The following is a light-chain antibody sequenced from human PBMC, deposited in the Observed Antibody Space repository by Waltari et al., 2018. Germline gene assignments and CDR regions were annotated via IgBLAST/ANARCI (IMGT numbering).Light chain of an antibody. V-gene: IGKV3-11*01. Sequence: EFVLTQSPATLSLSPGERATLSCGTSQSVSTNLAWYQQKPGQPPRVLISDVSNRASGIPARFSGSGSGTHFTLTISSLEPEDFAVYYCQHNFNWMYTFGQGTKVDIK. CDR2: DVS. CDR3: QHNFNWMYT. J-gene: IGKJ2*01. CDR1: QSVSTN.